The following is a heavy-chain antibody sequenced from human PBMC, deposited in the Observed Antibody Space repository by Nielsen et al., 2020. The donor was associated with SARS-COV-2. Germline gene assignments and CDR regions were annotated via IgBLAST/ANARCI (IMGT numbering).Heavy chain of an antibody. D-gene: IGHD4-17*01. CDR1: GYTFTNYY. CDR2: INTSDGST. J-gene: IGHJ6*02. CDR3: ARDDTVTMYYYSYYGMDV. Sequence: LVKVSCKASGYTFTNYYMHWVRQAPGQGLEWMGIINTSDGSTTYAQKFQGRVTMTRDTSTRTVYMELRSLRSEDTAVYYCARDDTVTMYYYSYYGMDVWGQGTTVTVSS. V-gene: IGHV1-46*01.